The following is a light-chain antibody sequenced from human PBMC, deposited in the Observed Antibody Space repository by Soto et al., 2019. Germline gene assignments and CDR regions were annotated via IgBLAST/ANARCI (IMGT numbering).Light chain of an antibody. Sequence: DIQMTQSPSSLSASIGDRVTIXXXASQDIGNSLNWYQQLPGKPPKLLIYGATNLEAGVPLRFSGRGSGTHFTFTIASLEPEDIATYSCQQYDDLPSITFGQGTRLEIK. CDR2: GAT. V-gene: IGKV1-33*01. CDR1: QDIGNS. J-gene: IGKJ5*01. CDR3: QQYDDLPSIT.